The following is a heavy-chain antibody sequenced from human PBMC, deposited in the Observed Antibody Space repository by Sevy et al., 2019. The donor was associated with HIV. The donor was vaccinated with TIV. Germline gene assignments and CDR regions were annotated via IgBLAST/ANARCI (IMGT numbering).Heavy chain of an antibody. CDR1: GGSISSYY. V-gene: IGHV4-59*13. J-gene: IGHJ5*02. D-gene: IGHD2-2*01. CDR3: AREGICSSTSCYGGGGTYWYDP. CDR2: IYYTGSS. Sequence: SETLSLTCTVSGGSISSYYWSWIRQPPGKGLEWIGYIYYTGSSNYNPSLKSRVTISVDRSKNQFSLKLSSVTAADTAVYYCAREGICSSTSCYGGGGTYWYDPWGQGTLVTVSS.